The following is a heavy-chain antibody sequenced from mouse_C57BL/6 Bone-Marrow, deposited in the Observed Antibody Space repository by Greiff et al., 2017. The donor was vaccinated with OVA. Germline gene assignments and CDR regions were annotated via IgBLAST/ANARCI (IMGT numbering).Heavy chain of an antibody. CDR1: GFTFTSYW. V-gene: IGHV1-5*01. J-gene: IGHJ4*01. CDR2: IYPGNSDT. CDR3: TSYDGYDVSSYAMDY. Sequence: VQLKESGTVLARPGASVKMSCKTSGFTFTSYWMHWVKQRPGQGLEWIGAIYPGNSDTSYNQKFKGKAKLTAVTSASTAYMELSSLTNEDSAFYYCTSYDGYDVSSYAMDYWGQRTSATVSS. D-gene: IGHD2-3*01.